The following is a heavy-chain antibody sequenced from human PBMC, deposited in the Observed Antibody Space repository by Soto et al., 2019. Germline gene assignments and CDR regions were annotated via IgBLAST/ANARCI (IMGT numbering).Heavy chain of an antibody. CDR3: ATRIATEKYYYGMDV. V-gene: IGHV1-24*01. CDR1: GYTLTELS. D-gene: IGHD6-13*01. Sequence: ASVKVSCKVSGYTLTELSVHWVRQAPGKGLEWMGGFDPEDGETIYAQKFQGRVTMTEDTSTDTAYMELSSLRSEDTAVYYCATRIATEKYYYGMDVWGKGPRSPSPQ. J-gene: IGHJ6*01. CDR2: FDPEDGET.